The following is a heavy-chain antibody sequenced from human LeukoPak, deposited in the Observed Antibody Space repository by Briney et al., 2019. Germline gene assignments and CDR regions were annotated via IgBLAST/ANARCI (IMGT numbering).Heavy chain of an antibody. CDR2: INTNTGNP. J-gene: IGHJ6*02. Sequence: ASVKVSCKASGYTFTSYAMNWVRQAPGQGLEWMGWINTNTGNPTYAQGFIGRFVFSLDTSVSTAYLQISSLKAEDTAVYYCARDRYISSLINYGMDVWGQGTTVTVSS. CDR3: ARDRYISSLINYGMDV. CDR1: GYTFTSYA. D-gene: IGHD6-13*01. V-gene: IGHV7-4-1*02.